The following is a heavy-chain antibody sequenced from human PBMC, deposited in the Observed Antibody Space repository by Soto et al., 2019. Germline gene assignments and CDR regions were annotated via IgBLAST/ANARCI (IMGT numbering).Heavy chain of an antibody. V-gene: IGHV3-23*01. J-gene: IGHJ4*02. CDR3: ARSGCCYPLDFDR. CDR1: GFTFSSSA. CDR2: ISGSGGST. D-gene: IGHD3-22*01. Sequence: GGSLRLSCAASGFTFSSSAMSWVRQAPGKGLEWVSAISGSGGSTYHADTVKGRFTVSRDNSKNTLYLQMNSLRAEDTAVYDCARSGCCYPLDFDRWGQGSRVTVSS.